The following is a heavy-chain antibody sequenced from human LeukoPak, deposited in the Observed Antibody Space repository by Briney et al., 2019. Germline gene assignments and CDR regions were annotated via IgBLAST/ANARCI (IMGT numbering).Heavy chain of an antibody. CDR2: IIPILGIA. CDR1: GGTFSSYA. J-gene: IGHJ4*02. Sequence: SVKVSCKASGGTFSSYAISWVRQAPGQGLEWMGRIIPILGIANYAQKFQGRVTITADKSTSTAYMELSSLRSEDTAVYYCARVIQDTAMVTGYFDYWGQGTLVTVSS. V-gene: IGHV1-69*04. D-gene: IGHD5-18*01. CDR3: ARVIQDTAMVTGYFDY.